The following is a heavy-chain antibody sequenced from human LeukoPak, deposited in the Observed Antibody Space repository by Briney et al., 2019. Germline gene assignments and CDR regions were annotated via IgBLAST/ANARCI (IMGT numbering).Heavy chain of an antibody. CDR1: GFTSSRYG. Sequence: PGGALRLSCAASGFTSSRYGRHWVRQAPAKGLEWVAVISYDGSYKYYADSVKGRFTISRDNSKNTLYLQMNSLRAEDTAVYYCAKPRIAVAGTDLDFWGQGTLVTVSS. CDR3: AKPRIAVAGTDLDF. J-gene: IGHJ4*02. V-gene: IGHV3-30*18. D-gene: IGHD6-19*01. CDR2: ISYDGSYK.